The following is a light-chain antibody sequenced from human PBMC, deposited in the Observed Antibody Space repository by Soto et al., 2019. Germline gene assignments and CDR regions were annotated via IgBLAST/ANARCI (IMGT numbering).Light chain of an antibody. Sequence: QSALTQPASVSGSPGQSITISSTGTSSDVGGYNYVSWYQQHPGKAPKLMIYDVSNRPSGVSNRFSGSKSANTASLTISGLQAEDEADYYCSSYTSSSTLFGGGTQLTVL. V-gene: IGLV2-14*01. CDR3: SSYTSSSTL. CDR1: SSDVGGYNY. CDR2: DVS. J-gene: IGLJ2*01.